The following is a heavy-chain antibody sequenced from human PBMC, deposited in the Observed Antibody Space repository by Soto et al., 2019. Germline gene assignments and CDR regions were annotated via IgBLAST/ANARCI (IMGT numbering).Heavy chain of an antibody. D-gene: IGHD1-26*01. J-gene: IGHJ4*02. Sequence: SETLSLTCAVSGGSISSGGYSWSWIRQPPGKGLEWIGYIYHSGSTYYNPSLKSRVTISVDTSKNQLSLNLSSVTAADTAVYYCAIGLVGARSAYWGQGTLVTVSS. CDR3: AIGLVGARSAY. CDR2: IYHSGST. CDR1: GGSISSGGYS. V-gene: IGHV4-30-2*01.